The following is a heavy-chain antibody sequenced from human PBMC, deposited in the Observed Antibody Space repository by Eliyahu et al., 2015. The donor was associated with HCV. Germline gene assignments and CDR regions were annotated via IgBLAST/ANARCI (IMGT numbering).Heavy chain of an antibody. D-gene: IGHD2-21*02. Sequence: QLQLVESGGGVVQPGRSLRLSCAASGFAFSNYGIHWVRQAPGKGLGWVAVISYDGSNQYYADSVKGRFTISRDNSKNTLYLQMNSLRAEDTAVYYCAKDSQPHCGAGDCSMPLWGQGTLVTVSS. J-gene: IGHJ4*02. CDR3: AKDSQPHCGAGDCSMPL. CDR1: GFAFSNYG. CDR2: ISYDGSNQ. V-gene: IGHV3-30*18.